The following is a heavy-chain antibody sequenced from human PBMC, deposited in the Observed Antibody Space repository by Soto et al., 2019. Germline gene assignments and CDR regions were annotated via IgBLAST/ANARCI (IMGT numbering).Heavy chain of an antibody. V-gene: IGHV1-3*01. J-gene: IGHJ6*02. D-gene: IGHD2-8*01. CDR2: ISADSGNT. CDR3: ARDNGGTSYGMDV. Sequence: ASVKVSCKTSGYIFSHYVMHWVRQAPGQRLEWMGWISADSGNTKYSQKFQGRVTITRDTSASTVYMELSSLRSEDTAVYYCARDNGGTSYGMDVWGHGTPVTVSS. CDR1: GYIFSHYV.